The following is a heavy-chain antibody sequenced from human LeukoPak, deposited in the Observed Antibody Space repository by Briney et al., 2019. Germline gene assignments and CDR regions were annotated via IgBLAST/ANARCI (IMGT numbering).Heavy chain of an antibody. D-gene: IGHD5-18*01. CDR1: EFTFSNYA. V-gene: IGHV3-23*01. J-gene: IGHJ4*02. CDR3: AKVSGYSYGRLDY. Sequence: PGGSLRLSCAASEFTFSNYAMSWVRQAPGKGLEWVSAISGSGDNTYYVDSVKGRFTISRDNSKKTVYLQMNSLRDEDTAVYYCAKVSGYSYGRLDYWGQGTLVTVSS. CDR2: ISGSGDNT.